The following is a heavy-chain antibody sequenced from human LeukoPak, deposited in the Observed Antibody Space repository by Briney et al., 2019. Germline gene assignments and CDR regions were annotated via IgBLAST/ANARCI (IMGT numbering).Heavy chain of an antibody. CDR1: GFTFSSYE. V-gene: IGHV3-48*03. Sequence: GGSLRLSCAASGFTFSSYEMNWVRQAPGKGLEWVSYISSSGSTIYYADSVKGRFTISRDNAKNSLYLQMNSLRAEDTAVYYCAKSGQAMVTGEFDPWGQGTLVTVSS. CDR2: ISSSGSTI. J-gene: IGHJ5*02. D-gene: IGHD5-18*01. CDR3: AKSGQAMVTGEFDP.